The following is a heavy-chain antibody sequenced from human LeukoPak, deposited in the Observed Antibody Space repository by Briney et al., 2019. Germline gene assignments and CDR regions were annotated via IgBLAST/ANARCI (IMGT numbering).Heavy chain of an antibody. J-gene: IGHJ4*02. Sequence: GGSLRLSCAASGFTVSSNYMSWVRQAPGKGLEWVSAISGSGGSTYYADSVKGRFTISRDNSKNTLYLQMNSLRAEDTAVYYCATGTTTSGWYWGQGTLDTVSS. CDR1: GFTVSSNY. CDR2: ISGSGGST. V-gene: IGHV3-23*01. CDR3: ATGTTTSGWY. D-gene: IGHD6-19*01.